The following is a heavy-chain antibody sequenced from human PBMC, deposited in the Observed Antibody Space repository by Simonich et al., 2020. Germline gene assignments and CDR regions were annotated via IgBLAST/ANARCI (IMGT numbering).Heavy chain of an antibody. Sequence: EVQLVESGGGLVQPGGSLRLSCAASGFTFSSYWMHWVRQAPGKGVVWFSRINSDGSSTSYADSGKGRFTSSRDNAKNTLYLQMNSRRAEDTAVYYCARDGGSGWYKGDYWGQGTLVTVSS. J-gene: IGHJ4*02. V-gene: IGHV3-74*01. CDR1: GFTFSSYW. CDR3: ARDGGSGWYKGDY. CDR2: INSDGSST. D-gene: IGHD6-19*01.